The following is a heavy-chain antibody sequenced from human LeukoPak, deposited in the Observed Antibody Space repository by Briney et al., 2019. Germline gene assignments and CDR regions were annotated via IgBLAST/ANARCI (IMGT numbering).Heavy chain of an antibody. CDR2: IYAGNGNT. V-gene: IGHV1-3*01. CDR3: ARDPLLGYCSSTSCYPPSYYFDY. CDR1: GYTFTSYA. Sequence: ASVKVSCKASGYTFTSYAMHWVRQAPGQRLEWMGWIYAGNGNTKYSQKFQGRVTITRDTSASTAYMELSSLRSEDTAVYYCARDPLLGYCSSTSCYPPSYYFDYWGQGTLVTVSS. D-gene: IGHD2-2*01. J-gene: IGHJ4*02.